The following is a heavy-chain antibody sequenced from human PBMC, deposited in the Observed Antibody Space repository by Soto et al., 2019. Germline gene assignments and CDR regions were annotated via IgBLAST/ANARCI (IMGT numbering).Heavy chain of an antibody. CDR3: ARDRLWFGELFNGMDV. CDR1: GGSISSYY. CDR2: IYYSGST. Sequence: SETLSLTCTVSGGSISSYYWSWIRQPPGKGLEWIGYIYYSGSTNYNPSLKSRVTISVDTSKNQFSLKLSSVTAADTAVYYCARDRLWFGELFNGMDVWGQGTTVTVSS. V-gene: IGHV4-59*01. D-gene: IGHD3-10*01. J-gene: IGHJ6*02.